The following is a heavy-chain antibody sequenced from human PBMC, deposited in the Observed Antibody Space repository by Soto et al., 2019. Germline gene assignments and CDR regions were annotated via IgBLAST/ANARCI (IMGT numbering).Heavy chain of an antibody. CDR2: IYYSGST. D-gene: IGHD3-22*01. CDR1: GGSMSSYY. CDR3: ARGSYYDWDAFDI. J-gene: IGHJ3*02. Sequence: PSXTLSLACTVSGGSMSSYYWSWIRQPPGKGLEWVGYIYYSGSTNYNSSLKSRVTISVDTSKNQFSLKLSSVTAADTAVYYCARGSYYDWDAFDIWGQGTMVTVSS. V-gene: IGHV4-59*01.